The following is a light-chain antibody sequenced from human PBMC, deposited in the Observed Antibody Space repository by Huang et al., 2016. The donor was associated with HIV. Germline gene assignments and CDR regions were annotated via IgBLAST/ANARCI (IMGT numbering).Light chain of an antibody. CDR3: QQYYNTPPLT. V-gene: IGKV4-1*01. Sequence: DIVMTQSPDSLAVSLGERATIRCKSGRSILYSPNNRNYLAWYQVKPGQPPRLLIYWASTRAAGVPDRFTGSGSGTDFSLTITNLQAEDVAVYYCQQYYNTPPLTFGGGTKVTIK. CDR1: RSILYSPNNRNY. CDR2: WAS. J-gene: IGKJ4*01.